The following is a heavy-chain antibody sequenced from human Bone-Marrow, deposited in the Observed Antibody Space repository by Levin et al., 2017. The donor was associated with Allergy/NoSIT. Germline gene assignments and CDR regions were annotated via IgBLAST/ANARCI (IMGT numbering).Heavy chain of an antibody. D-gene: IGHD3-10*01. CDR1: GFTFSSYS. CDR2: ISSSSSYI. V-gene: IGHV3-21*01. J-gene: IGHJ4*02. Sequence: TGGSLRLSCAASGFTFSSYSMNWVRQAPGKGLEWVSSISSSSSYIYYADSVKGRFTISRDNAKNSLYLQMNSLRAEDTAVYYCARGELLWFGELFGLDYWGQGTLVTVSS. CDR3: ARGELLWFGELFGLDY.